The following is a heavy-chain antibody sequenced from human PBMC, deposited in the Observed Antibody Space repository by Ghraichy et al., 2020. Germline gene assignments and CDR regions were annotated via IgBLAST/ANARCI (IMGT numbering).Heavy chain of an antibody. V-gene: IGHV3-15*01. J-gene: IGHJ6*03. CDR3: TGGSRNLYYYYMDV. CDR1: GFTFSNAW. D-gene: IGHD3-16*01. Sequence: GSLRLSCAASGFTFSNAWMSWVRQAPGKGLEWVGRIKSKTDGGTTDYAAPVKGRFTISRDDSKNTLYLQMNSLKTEDTAVYYCTGGSRNLYYYYMDVWGKGTTVTVSS. CDR2: IKSKTDGGTT.